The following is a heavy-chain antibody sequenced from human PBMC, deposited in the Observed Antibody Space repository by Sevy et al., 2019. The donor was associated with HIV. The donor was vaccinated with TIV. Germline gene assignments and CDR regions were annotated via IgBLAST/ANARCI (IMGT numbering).Heavy chain of an antibody. J-gene: IGHJ3*01. Sequence: SETLYLTCSVSGGSVSNPNYYWGWIRQPPGKGLEWIGSIYYSGATSYNPSLESRVTTSVDTSNNRFSLILTSVTAADTAVYYCARSQHFSGDYADYAFDVWGQGTMVTVSS. CDR2: IYYSGAT. D-gene: IGHD4-17*01. CDR1: GGSVSNPNYY. CDR3: ARSQHFSGDYADYAFDV. V-gene: IGHV4-39*01.